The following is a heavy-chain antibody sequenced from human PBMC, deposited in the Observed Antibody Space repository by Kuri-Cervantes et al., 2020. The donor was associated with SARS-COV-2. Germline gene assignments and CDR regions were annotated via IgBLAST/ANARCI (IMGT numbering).Heavy chain of an antibody. CDR3: VKSSYGGSSSWPDY. V-gene: IGHV3-30-3*02. CDR1: ESTFSSYA. CDR2: ISYDGSNK. D-gene: IGHD6-13*01. Sequence: GGSLRLSCAASESTFSSYAMHWVRQAPGKGLEWVGVISYDGSNKDYADSVKGRFTISRDNSNNTLYLHMNSLRAENTAVYYCVKSSYGGSSSWPDYWGQGTLVTVSS. J-gene: IGHJ4*02.